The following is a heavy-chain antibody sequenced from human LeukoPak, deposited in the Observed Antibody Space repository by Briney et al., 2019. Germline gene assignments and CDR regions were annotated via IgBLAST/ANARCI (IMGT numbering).Heavy chain of an antibody. CDR2: TETKAHGGTT. Sequence: GGSLRLSCAASSYIFSDAWMNWVRQAPGKGLEWVGRTETKAHGGTTKYAAPVKGRFTISRDDSKNTLYLQMSSLKTEDTAAYYCTTDPFYDSAGFAFWGQGTLVTVS. D-gene: IGHD5/OR15-5a*01. CDR1: SYIFSDAW. V-gene: IGHV3-15*07. CDR3: TTDPFYDSAGFAF. J-gene: IGHJ4*02.